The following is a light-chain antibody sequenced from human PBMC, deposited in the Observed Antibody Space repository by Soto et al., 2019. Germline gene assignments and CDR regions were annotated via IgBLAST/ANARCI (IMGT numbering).Light chain of an antibody. CDR3: RSYTRSSPYV. V-gene: IGLV2-14*01. J-gene: IGLJ1*01. Sequence: QSVLTQPASVSGSPGHSIAISCTGTSSDVGGYDYVSWYQQHPGKAPKLMIYHVSNRPSGVSNRFSGSKSDNTASLTISGLQAEDEADYYCRSYTRSSPYVFGTGTKVTAL. CDR1: SSDVGGYDY. CDR2: HVS.